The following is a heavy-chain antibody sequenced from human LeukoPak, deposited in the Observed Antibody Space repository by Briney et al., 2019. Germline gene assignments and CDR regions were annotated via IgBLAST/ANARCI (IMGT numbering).Heavy chain of an antibody. CDR1: GFTLSSYS. CDR2: ISTSSSNI. V-gene: IGHV3-48*01. D-gene: IGHD2-2*01. CDR3: VRVGTTSWYY. J-gene: IGHJ4*02. Sequence: GGSLRLSCAASGFTLSSYSMIWVRQAPGKGLQWVSYISTSSSNIYYADSVKGRFTISRDNAKNSLYLQMNSLRAEDTAVYYCVRVGTTSWYYWGQGTLVTVSS.